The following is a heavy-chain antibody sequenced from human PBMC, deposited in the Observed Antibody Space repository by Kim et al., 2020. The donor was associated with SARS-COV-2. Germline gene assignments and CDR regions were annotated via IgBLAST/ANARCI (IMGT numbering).Heavy chain of an antibody. V-gene: IGHV4-34*01. CDR1: GGSFSGYY. CDR2: INHSGST. J-gene: IGHJ4*02. D-gene: IGHD2-15*01. CDR3: ARGFVVVAAIYYFDY. Sequence: SETLSLTCAVYGGSFSGYYWSWIRQPPGKGLEWIGEINHSGSTNYNPSLESRITISVDTSKNQLSLKLSSVTAADTAAYYCARGFVVVAAIYYFDYWGQGTLVTVSS.